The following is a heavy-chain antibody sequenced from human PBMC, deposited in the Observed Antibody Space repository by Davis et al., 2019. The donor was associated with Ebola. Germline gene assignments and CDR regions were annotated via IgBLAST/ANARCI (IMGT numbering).Heavy chain of an antibody. V-gene: IGHV4-39*07. D-gene: IGHD3-22*01. J-gene: IGHJ4*02. CDR3: ARDIRLYDSSGFGYFDY. Sequence: MPSETLSLTCTVSGGSISSSSYFWGWIRQPPGKGLEWIANVYYTGTTYYNPSLKSRVTMSTQTSKSQFSLKLSSVTAADTAVYYCARDIRLYDSSGFGYFDYWGQGNLVTVSS. CDR2: VYYTGTT. CDR1: GGSISSSSYF.